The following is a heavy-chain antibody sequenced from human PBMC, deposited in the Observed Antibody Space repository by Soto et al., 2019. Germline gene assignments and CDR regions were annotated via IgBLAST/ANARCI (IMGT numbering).Heavy chain of an antibody. D-gene: IGHD2-15*01. CDR3: ARALREDDHF. V-gene: IGHV1-2*02. CDR1: GYTFTGYY. J-gene: IGHJ4*02. Sequence: QVQLVQSGAEVKKPGASVKVSCKASGYTFTGYYMHWVRQAPGQGLEWMGWINPNSGGTNYAQKFQRGVAVTRDTYFNSDYMVLLRQRADAPAVNNGARALREDDHFWGWRNLVTV. CDR2: INPNSGGT.